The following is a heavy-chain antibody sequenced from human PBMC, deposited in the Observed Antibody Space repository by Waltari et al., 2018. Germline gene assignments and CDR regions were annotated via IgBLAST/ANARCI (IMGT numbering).Heavy chain of an antibody. D-gene: IGHD3-3*01. CDR3: TAVYDFLRGYSADVIH. Sequence: QLVESGGDLVEPGRSLRLSCKVSGFTFGDYVMSWVRQAPGKGMEWVSRIRSKAYGGTMKDAASVKGRFTMSRDDAQSVAYLEMNSLKVEDTAVYYCTAVYDFLRGYSADVIHWGQGTLVSVSS. V-gene: IGHV3-49*04. CDR2: IRSKAYGGTM. J-gene: IGHJ4*02. CDR1: GFTFGDYV.